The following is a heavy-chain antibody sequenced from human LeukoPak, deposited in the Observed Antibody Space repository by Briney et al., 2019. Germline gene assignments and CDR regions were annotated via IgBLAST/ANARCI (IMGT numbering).Heavy chain of an antibody. J-gene: IGHJ4*02. Sequence: HPGGSLRLSCAASGFTFSSYAMHWVRQAPGKGLEWVAVISYDGSNKYYADSVKGRFTISRDNSKNTLYLQMNSLRAEDTAVYYCARAQLPIVVVPAAIYFDYWGQGTLVTVSS. CDR1: GFTFSSYA. CDR2: ISYDGSNK. D-gene: IGHD2-2*02. CDR3: ARAQLPIVVVPAAIYFDY. V-gene: IGHV3-30-3*01.